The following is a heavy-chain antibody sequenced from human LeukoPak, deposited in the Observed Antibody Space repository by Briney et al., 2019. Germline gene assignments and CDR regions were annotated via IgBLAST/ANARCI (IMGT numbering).Heavy chain of an antibody. Sequence: SETLSLTCAVYGGSFSGYYWSWIRQPPEKGLEWIGEINHSGDSNYNPSLKSRVTMSVDTSKNQFSLKLSSVTAADTAMYYCVRLGGIYYYYYMEVWGKGTTVTFSS. CDR3: VRLGGIYYYYYMEV. J-gene: IGHJ6*03. V-gene: IGHV4-34*01. CDR2: INHSGDS. D-gene: IGHD1-26*01. CDR1: GGSFSGYY.